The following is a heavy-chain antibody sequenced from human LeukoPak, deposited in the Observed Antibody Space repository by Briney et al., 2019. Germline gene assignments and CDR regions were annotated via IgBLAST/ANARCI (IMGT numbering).Heavy chain of an antibody. CDR3: AKGYDYGDSNWYFDL. D-gene: IGHD4-17*01. CDR1: GFTFDDYA. CDR2: ISWNSGSI. Sequence: GGSLRLSCAASGFTFDDYAMHWVRQAPRKGLEWVSGISWNSGSIGYADSVKGRFTISRDNAKNSLYLQMNSLRAEDTALYYCAKGYDYGDSNWYFDLWGRGTLVTVSS. J-gene: IGHJ2*01. V-gene: IGHV3-9*01.